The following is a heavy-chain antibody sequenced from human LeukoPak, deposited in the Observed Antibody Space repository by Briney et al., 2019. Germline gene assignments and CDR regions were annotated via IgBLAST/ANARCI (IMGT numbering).Heavy chain of an antibody. J-gene: IGHJ4*02. Sequence: SETLSLTCTVSGGSISNYYWTWIRQSPGKGLEWIGYIHYSGSTNYNPSLKSRVAISADTSKNQFSLNLNSVTDADTAVYYCARHGGPYDSSGYLYSLDYWGQGTLVTVSS. V-gene: IGHV4-59*08. CDR2: IHYSGST. D-gene: IGHD3-22*01. CDR3: ARHGGPYDSSGYLYSLDY. CDR1: GGSISNYY.